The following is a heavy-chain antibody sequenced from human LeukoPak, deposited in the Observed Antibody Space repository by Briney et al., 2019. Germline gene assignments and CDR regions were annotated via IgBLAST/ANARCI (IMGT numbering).Heavy chain of an antibody. V-gene: IGHV3-30-3*01. D-gene: IGHD3-22*01. CDR2: ISYDGSNK. CDR1: GFTFSSYA. Sequence: PGGSLRLSCAASGFTFSSYAMHWVRQAPGKGLEWVAVISYDGSNKYYADSVKGRFTISRDNSKNTLYLQMNSLRAEDTAAYYCARAGGSSGYLDYWGQGTLVTVSS. J-gene: IGHJ4*02. CDR3: ARAGGSSGYLDY.